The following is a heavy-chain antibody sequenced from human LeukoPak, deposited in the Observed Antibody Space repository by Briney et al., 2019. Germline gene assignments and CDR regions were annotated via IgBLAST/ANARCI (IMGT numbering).Heavy chain of an antibody. V-gene: IGHV4-61*02. J-gene: IGHJ4*02. CDR2: VYTTGST. CDR3: ARGTKFFRVAYCDC. Sequence: SETLSLTCTVSGGSLSSGSYYWSWIRQPPGKGVEWIGRVYTTGSTNYNPSLKSRGTISLDTSTNQFSLKLSSVTAADTPAYYCARGTKFFRVAYCDCWGEGTLVTVSS. CDR1: GGSLSSGSYY. D-gene: IGHD3-3*01.